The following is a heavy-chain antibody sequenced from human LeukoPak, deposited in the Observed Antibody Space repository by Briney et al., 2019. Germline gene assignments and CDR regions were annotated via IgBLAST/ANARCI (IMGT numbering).Heavy chain of an antibody. CDR1: GGSFSGYY. J-gene: IGHJ6*02. V-gene: IGHV4-34*01. Sequence: SETLSLTCAVYGGSFSGYYWSWIRQPPGKGLEWIGEINHSGSTNYNPSLKSRVTISVDTSKNPFSLKLSSVTAADTAVYYCARIGMVRGVIPYYYYGMDVWGQGTTVTVSS. CDR2: INHSGST. CDR3: ARIGMVRGVIPYYYYGMDV. D-gene: IGHD3-10*01.